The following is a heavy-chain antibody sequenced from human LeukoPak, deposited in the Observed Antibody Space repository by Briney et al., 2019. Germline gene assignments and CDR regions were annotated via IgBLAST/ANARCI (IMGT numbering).Heavy chain of an antibody. D-gene: IGHD4-11*01. CDR2: MNAVGVT. CDR3: SSDYPHYYFYMDV. Sequence: GESLRLSRAASGFPFTSSGMSWVRQAPGKGPEWVSSMNAVGVTYYADSVKGRFTISRDISKNTMYLQMSSLRADDTAVYYCSSDYPHYYFYMDVWGKGTTVTVSS. V-gene: IGHV3-23*01. J-gene: IGHJ6*03. CDR1: GFPFTSSG.